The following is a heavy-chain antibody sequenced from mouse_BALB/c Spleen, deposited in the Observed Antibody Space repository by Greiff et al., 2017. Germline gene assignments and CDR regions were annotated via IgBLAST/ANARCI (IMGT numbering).Heavy chain of an antibody. D-gene: IGHD1-1*01. V-gene: IGHV1-7*01. Sequence: VQLQQSGAELAKPGASVKMSCKASGYTFTSYWMHWVKQRPGQGLEWIGYINPSTGYTEYNQKFKDKATLTADKSSSTAYMQLSSLTSEDSAVYYCARGYYGSSGYWGQGTTLTVSS. CDR2: INPSTGYT. CDR1: GYTFTSYW. J-gene: IGHJ2*01. CDR3: ARGYYGSSGY.